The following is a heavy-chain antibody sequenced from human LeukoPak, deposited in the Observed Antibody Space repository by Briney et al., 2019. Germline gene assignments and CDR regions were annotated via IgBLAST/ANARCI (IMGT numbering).Heavy chain of an antibody. D-gene: IGHD5-18*01. J-gene: IGHJ6*03. V-gene: IGHV3-23*01. CDR2: ISGSGGST. Sequence: PGGSPRLSCAASGFTFSSYAMSWVRQAPGKGLEWVSAISGSGGSTYYADSVKGRFTISRDNSKNALYLQMNSLRAEDTAVYYCAKGSRPGYSYGPREYYYYMDVWGKGTTVTVSS. CDR1: GFTFSSYA. CDR3: AKGSRPGYSYGPREYYYYMDV.